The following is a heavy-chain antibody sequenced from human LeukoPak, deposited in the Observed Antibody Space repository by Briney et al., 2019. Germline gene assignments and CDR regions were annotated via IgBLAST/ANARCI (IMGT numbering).Heavy chain of an antibody. V-gene: IGHV3-23*01. D-gene: IGHD6-19*01. CDR3: AKTTTGYSSGRFSGWPVDY. J-gene: IGHJ4*02. Sequence: GGSLRLSCAASGFTFSSYAMYWVRQAPGKGLEWVSGIFGSGGSTHYADSVKGRFTISRDNSKNTVYLQMNSLRAEDTAVYYCAKTTTGYSSGRFSGWPVDYWGQGTLVTVSS. CDR1: GFTFSSYA. CDR2: IFGSGGST.